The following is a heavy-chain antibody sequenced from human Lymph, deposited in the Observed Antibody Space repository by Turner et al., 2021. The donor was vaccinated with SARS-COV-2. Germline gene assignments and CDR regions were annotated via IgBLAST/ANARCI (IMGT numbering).Heavy chain of an antibody. CDR3: ARRHSGNYDAFDI. CDR2: IIPILGIA. J-gene: IGHJ3*02. D-gene: IGHD1-26*01. V-gene: IGHV1-69*10. Sequence: QVQLVQSGAEVKKPGSSVKVSCKASGGTFSTYVISWVRQAPGQGLECMGGIIPILGIANYAQKFQGRVTISADKSTSTAYMELSSLRSEDTAVYHCARRHSGNYDAFDIWGQGTMVTVSS. CDR1: GGTFSTYV.